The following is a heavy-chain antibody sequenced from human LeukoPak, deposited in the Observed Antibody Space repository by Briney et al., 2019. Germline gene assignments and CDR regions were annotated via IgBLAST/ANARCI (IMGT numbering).Heavy chain of an antibody. J-gene: IGHJ5*02. CDR2: ISSSSSYI. CDR1: GFTFSSYS. CDR3: ARRDSYYYDSSRYYSWFDP. D-gene: IGHD3-22*01. V-gene: IGHV3-21*01. Sequence: PGGSLRLSCTASGFTFSSYSMNWVRQAPGKGLEWVSSISSSSSYIYYADSVKGRFTISRDNAKNSLYLQMNSLRAEDTAVYYCARRDSYYYDSSRYYSWFDPWGQGTLVTVSS.